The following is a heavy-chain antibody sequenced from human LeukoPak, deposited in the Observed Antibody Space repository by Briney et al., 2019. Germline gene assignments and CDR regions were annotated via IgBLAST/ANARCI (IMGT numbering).Heavy chain of an antibody. CDR1: GFTFSSYA. J-gene: IGHJ4*02. V-gene: IGHV3-23*01. CDR2: ISGSGGST. D-gene: IGHD3-9*01. CDR3: APITYYDILTGFSDY. Sequence: GGSLRLSCAASGFTFSSYAMSWVRQAPGKGLEWVSAISGSGGSTYYADSVKGRLTISRDNSKNTLYLQMNSLRAEDTAVYYCAPITYYDILTGFSDYWGQGTLVTVSS.